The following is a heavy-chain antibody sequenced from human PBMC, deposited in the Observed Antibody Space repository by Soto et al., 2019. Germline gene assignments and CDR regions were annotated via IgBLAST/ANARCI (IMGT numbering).Heavy chain of an antibody. D-gene: IGHD5-12*01. CDR3: AREGGAVDVAWDY. CDR1: GFTFSSYA. V-gene: IGHV3-30-3*01. Sequence: QVQLVESGGGVVQPGRSLRLSCAASGFTFSSYAMHWVRQAPGKGLEWVAVISYDGSNKYYADSVKGRFTISRDNSKNTLYLQMNSLRAEDTAVYYCAREGGAVDVAWDYWGQGTLVTVSS. CDR2: ISYDGSNK. J-gene: IGHJ4*02.